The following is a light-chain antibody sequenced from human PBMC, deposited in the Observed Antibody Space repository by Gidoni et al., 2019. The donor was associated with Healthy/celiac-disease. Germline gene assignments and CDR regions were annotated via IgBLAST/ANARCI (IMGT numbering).Light chain of an antibody. CDR3: QQRSNWPPYT. CDR2: DAS. CDR1: QSVSSY. V-gene: IGKV3-11*01. Sequence: EIVLTQSPATLSLSPGERATLSCRASQSVSSYLAWYQQKTGQAPRLLIYDASNRATGIPARLSGSGSGTDFTLTISSLEPEDFAVYYCQQRSNWPPYTFGQXTKLEIK. J-gene: IGKJ2*01.